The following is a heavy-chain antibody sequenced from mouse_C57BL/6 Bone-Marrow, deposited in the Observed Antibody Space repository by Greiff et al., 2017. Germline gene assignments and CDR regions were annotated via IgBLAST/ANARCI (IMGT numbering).Heavy chain of an antibody. CDR2: IDPENGDT. Sequence: VQLQQSGAELVRPGASVKLSCTASGFNIKDDYMHWVKQRPEQGLEWIGWIDPENGDTEYASKFQGKATITADTSSNTAYLQLSSRTSADTAVYYCTNYYGSNWYFDVWGTGTTVTVSS. D-gene: IGHD1-1*01. CDR3: TNYYGSNWYFDV. V-gene: IGHV14-4*01. CDR1: GFNIKDDY. J-gene: IGHJ1*03.